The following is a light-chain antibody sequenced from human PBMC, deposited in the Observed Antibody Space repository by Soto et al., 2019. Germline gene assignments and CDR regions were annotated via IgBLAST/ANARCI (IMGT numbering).Light chain of an antibody. CDR1: QSISSW. CDR2: KAS. V-gene: IGKV1-5*03. Sequence: DIQMTQSPSTLSASVGDRVTITCRASQSISSWLAWYQQKPGKAPKLLIYKASSLESGVSSRFSGSGYGTEFTLTISSLQPDDFAAYYCQQYNSYPWTFGQGTEVEIK. J-gene: IGKJ1*01. CDR3: QQYNSYPWT.